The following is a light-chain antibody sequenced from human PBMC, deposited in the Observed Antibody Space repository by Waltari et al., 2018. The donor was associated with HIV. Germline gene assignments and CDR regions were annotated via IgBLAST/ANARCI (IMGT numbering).Light chain of an antibody. J-gene: IGLJ1*01. CDR3: GTWDSSLSAVV. CDR2: DNS. Sequence: QSVLTQPPSVSAAPGQKVTISCSGSTSNIGTNYVSWYQRLPGTAPTLLIYDNSGRPSGIPDRFCGSNSGTSATLGITGLQTGDEADYYCGTWDSSLSAVVFGTGTKVTVL. V-gene: IGLV1-51*01. CDR1: TSNIGTNY.